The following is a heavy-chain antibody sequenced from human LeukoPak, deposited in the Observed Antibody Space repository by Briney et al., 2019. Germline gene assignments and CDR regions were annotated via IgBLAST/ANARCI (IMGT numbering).Heavy chain of an antibody. D-gene: IGHD3-22*01. CDR2: ISGSGGST. CDR1: GFTFSSYA. V-gene: IGHV3-23*01. CDR3: ARGSHSSGYSLDY. J-gene: IGHJ4*02. Sequence: GGSLRLSCAASGFTFSSYAMSWVRQAPGKGLEWVSAISGSGGSTYYADSVKGRFTIPRDNSKNTLYLQMNSLRAEDTAVYYCARGSHSSGYSLDYWGQGTLVTVSS.